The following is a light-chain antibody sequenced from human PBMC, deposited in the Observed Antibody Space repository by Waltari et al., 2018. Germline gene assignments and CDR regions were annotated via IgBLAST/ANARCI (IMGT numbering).Light chain of an antibody. CDR1: IVENKY. V-gene: IGLV3-1*01. J-gene: IGLJ2*01. CDR3: QAWNSNSVL. Sequence: SSELTQPPSVSVSPGQTATITCTGDIVENKYTYWYQQKAGQSPVGVIYQADRRPSGIPGGFSGSSSGNTATLTISGTQTMDEADYHCQAWNSNSVLFGGGTKLTVL. CDR2: QAD.